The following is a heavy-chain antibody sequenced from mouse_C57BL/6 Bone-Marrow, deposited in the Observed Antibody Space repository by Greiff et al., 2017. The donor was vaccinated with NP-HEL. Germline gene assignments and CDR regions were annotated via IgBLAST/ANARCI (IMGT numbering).Heavy chain of an antibody. J-gene: IGHJ4*01. V-gene: IGHV1-81*01. CDR2: IYPRSGNT. CDR3: AREEEAGGAMDY. CDR1: GYTFTSYG. Sequence: QVLLQQSGAELARPGASVKLSCKASGYTFTSYGISWVQQRTGQGLEWIGEIYPRSGNTYYNEKFKGKSTLTADKSTSTAYMEMRSLTSEDSAVYFCAREEEAGGAMDYWGQGTSVTVSS.